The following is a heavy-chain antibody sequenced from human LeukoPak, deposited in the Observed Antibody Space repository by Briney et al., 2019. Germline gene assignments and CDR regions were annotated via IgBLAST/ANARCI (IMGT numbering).Heavy chain of an antibody. V-gene: IGHV4-34*01. CDR2: INPSGIT. CDR1: GGSFSDYY. Sequence: SEALSLTCAVYGGSFSDYYWSWIRQPPGKGLEWIGEINPSGITNYNPSLKSRVTISVDTSKNQFSLKLSSVTAADTAVYYCARVTIFGVVIMGYNWFDPWGQGTLVTVSS. D-gene: IGHD3-3*01. CDR3: ARVTIFGVVIMGYNWFDP. J-gene: IGHJ5*02.